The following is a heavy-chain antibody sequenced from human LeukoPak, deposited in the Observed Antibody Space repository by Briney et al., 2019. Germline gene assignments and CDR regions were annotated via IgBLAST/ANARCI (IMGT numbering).Heavy chain of an antibody. V-gene: IGHV3-7*01. J-gene: IGHJ1*01. D-gene: IGHD6-13*01. Sequence: GGSLRLSCAAPGFTLSVYWMSWVRPAPGEGLEWVANINPDGSEKYYVDSVKGRFTISRDNAKNSLFLQMGSLRVEDTAVYYCARESTAGYNSSWYGFRNWGQGTLVSVSS. CDR2: INPDGSEK. CDR3: ARESTAGYNSSWYGFRN. CDR1: GFTLSVYW.